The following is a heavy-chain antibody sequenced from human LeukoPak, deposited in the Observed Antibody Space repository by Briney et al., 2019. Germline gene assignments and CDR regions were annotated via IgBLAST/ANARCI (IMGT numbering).Heavy chain of an antibody. CDR1: GGSFSGYY. V-gene: IGHV4-34*01. CDR2: INHSGST. Sequence: SETLSLTCAVYGGSFSGYYWSWIRQPPGKGLEWIEEINHSGSTNYNPSLKSRVTISVDTSKNQFSLKLSSVTAADTAVYYCAKADVLLVNNWFDPWGQGTLVTVSS. J-gene: IGHJ5*02. D-gene: IGHD6-13*01. CDR3: AKADVLLVNNWFDP.